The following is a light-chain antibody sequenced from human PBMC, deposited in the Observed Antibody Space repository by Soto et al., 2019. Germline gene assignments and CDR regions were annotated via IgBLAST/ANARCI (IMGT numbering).Light chain of an antibody. CDR3: QQRSNWPPT. V-gene: IGKV3D-20*02. CDR2: GAS. Sequence: EIVLTQSPGTLSLSPGERATLSCRASQSVSSSYLAWYQQKPGQAPRLLIYGASSRATGIPDRFSGSGSGTDLTLTISRLEPEDFAVYYCQQRSNWPPTFGQGTKVDIK. J-gene: IGKJ1*01. CDR1: QSVSSSY.